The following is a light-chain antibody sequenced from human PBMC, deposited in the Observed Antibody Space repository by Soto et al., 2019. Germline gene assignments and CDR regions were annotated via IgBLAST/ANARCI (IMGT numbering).Light chain of an antibody. V-gene: IGKV3-11*01. CDR2: DAS. Sequence: EIVLTQSPATLSSSPGETATLSCRASQSVSSSYLAWYQQKPGQAPRLLIYDASNRATGIPARFSGSGSGTDFTLTISYLEPEDFAVYYCQQRSNWPPTFCQGTKVDIK. J-gene: IGKJ1*01. CDR3: QQRSNWPPT. CDR1: QSVSSSY.